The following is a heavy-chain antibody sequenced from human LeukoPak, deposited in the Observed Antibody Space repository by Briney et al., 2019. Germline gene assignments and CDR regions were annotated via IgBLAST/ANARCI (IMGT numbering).Heavy chain of an antibody. D-gene: IGHD3-22*01. CDR2: ITTYNGNT. Sequence: GASVKVSCKASGYTFTTYGINWVRQAPGQGLEWMGWITTYNGNTNYAQKFQGRVTMTTDTSTTTAYMELRSLRSDDTAVYYCARGDYFDSSGYSGASLFDYWGQGTLVTVSS. CDR3: ARGDYFDSSGYSGASLFDY. CDR1: GYTFTTYG. V-gene: IGHV1-18*01. J-gene: IGHJ4*02.